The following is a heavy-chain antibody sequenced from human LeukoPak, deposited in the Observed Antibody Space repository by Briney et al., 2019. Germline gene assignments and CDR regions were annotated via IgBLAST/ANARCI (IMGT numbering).Heavy chain of an antibody. CDR1: GLTFNNYA. J-gene: IGHJ4*02. V-gene: IGHV3-30-3*01. D-gene: IGHD1-26*01. CDR3: AREGDGGSYYFDY. CDR2: ISFDGANA. Sequence: PGGSLRLSCAASGLTFNNYAMHWVRQAPGKGLEWVAVISFDGANAYYADSVRGRFTISRDNSKNTLYLQMNSLRAEDTAVYYCAREGDGGSYYFDYWGQGTLVTVSS.